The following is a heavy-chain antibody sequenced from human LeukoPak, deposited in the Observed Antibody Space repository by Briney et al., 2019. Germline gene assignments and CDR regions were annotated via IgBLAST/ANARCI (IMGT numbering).Heavy chain of an antibody. CDR1: GFTLSDHY. Sequence: GGSLRLSCVASGFTLSDHYMDCVRQAPGKGVEWVSYVSGSSSSIYYADSVRGRFTISRDNAKNSLYLQMNSLRDEDTAVYYCARGILYNWLDPWGQGTLVTVSS. D-gene: IGHD2-15*01. CDR2: VSGSSSSI. J-gene: IGHJ5*02. V-gene: IGHV3-48*02. CDR3: ARGILYNWLDP.